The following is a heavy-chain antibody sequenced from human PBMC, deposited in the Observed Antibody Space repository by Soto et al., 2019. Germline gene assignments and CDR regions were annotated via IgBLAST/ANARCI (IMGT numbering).Heavy chain of an antibody. CDR2: ILHSGET. CDR1: GDSITNSRW. V-gene: IGHV4-4*02. J-gene: IGHJ3*01. Sequence: QVQLQESGPGLVKPSGTLSLTCAVSGDSITNSRWWTWVRQPPGKGLEWIGDILHSGETNYNPSLKSRVSISVDTSQNQFSLRVSTVTAADTAVYYCAYSTGWYRHDVWGQGTLVTVSS. CDR3: AYSTGWYRHDV. D-gene: IGHD6-19*01.